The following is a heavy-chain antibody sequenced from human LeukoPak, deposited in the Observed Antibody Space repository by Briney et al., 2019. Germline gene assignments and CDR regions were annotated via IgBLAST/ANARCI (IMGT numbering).Heavy chain of an antibody. J-gene: IGHJ4*02. Sequence: GESLKISCKTSGYTFTTYWIGWVRQMPGKGLEWMGIIYPGDSDTRYSPSFQGQVTISADKSISTAYLQWSSLKASGTAMYYCARSRTNYYDGSGSPQYYFDYWGQGTLVTVSS. CDR2: IYPGDSDT. CDR1: GYTFTTYW. V-gene: IGHV5-51*01. D-gene: IGHD3-22*01. CDR3: ARSRTNYYDGSGSPQYYFDY.